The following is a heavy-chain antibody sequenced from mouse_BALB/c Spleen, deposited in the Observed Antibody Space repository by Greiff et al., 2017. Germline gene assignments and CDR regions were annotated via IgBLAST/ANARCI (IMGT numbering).Heavy chain of an antibody. D-gene: IGHD1-1*01. CDR1: GFTFSSYA. Sequence: EVNLVESGGGLVKPGGSLKLSCAASGFTFSSYAMSWIRQTPEKRLEWVASISSGGSTYYPDSVKGRFTISRDNARNILYLQMSSLRSEDTAMYYFARGSYYYGSSYGALDYWGQGTSVTVSS. J-gene: IGHJ4*01. V-gene: IGHV5-6-5*01. CDR3: ARGSYYYGSSYGALDY. CDR2: ISSGGST.